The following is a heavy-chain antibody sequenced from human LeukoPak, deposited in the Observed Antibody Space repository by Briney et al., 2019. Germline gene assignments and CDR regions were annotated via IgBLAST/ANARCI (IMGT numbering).Heavy chain of an antibody. CDR1: GASIRSYY. J-gene: IGHJ5*02. CDR3: ARFGLTMVRGASFDP. CDR2: IYYSGST. V-gene: IGHV4-59*12. D-gene: IGHD3-10*01. Sequence: SETLSLTCTVSGASIRSYYWSWIRQPPGKGLEWIGYIYYSGSTNNNPSLKSRVTISVDTSKNQFSLKLSSVTAADTAVYHCARFGLTMVRGASFDPWGQGTLVTVSS.